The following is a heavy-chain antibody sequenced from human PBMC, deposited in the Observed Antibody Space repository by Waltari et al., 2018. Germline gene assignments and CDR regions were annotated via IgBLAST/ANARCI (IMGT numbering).Heavy chain of an antibody. D-gene: IGHD6-6*01. CDR2: IIPRLNTP. J-gene: IGHJ6*02. CDR3: ATRIPSDHSGSFYYYGMDV. CDR1: GGTFNRFA. V-gene: IGHV1-69*13. Sequence: QLVQSGAEVKKPGSSVIVSCKASGGTFNRFALSWVRQAPGQGLEWMGGIIPRLNTPTYARKFQGRLTVTADEATSTAYMELNSLRSEDSALYYCATRIPSDHSGSFYYYGMDVWGQGTTVTVSS.